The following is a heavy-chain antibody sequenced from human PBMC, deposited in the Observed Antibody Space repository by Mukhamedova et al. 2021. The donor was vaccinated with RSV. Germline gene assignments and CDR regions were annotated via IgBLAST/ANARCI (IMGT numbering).Heavy chain of an antibody. D-gene: IGHD3-10*01. V-gene: IGHV4-39*01. Sequence: GGSTYYNPSLKSRVTISVDTSKNQFSLKLSSVTAADTAVYYCARRIPLGAAYYYGMDVWGQGTTVTVSS. J-gene: IGHJ6*02. CDR2: GGST. CDR3: ARRIPLGAAYYYGMDV.